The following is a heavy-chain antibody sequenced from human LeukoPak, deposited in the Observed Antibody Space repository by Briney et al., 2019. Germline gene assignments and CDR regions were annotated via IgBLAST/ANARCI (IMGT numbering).Heavy chain of an antibody. V-gene: IGHV3-7*01. CDR3: ARDFPKTTVVTRFSY. D-gene: IGHD4-23*01. Sequence: QSGGSLRLSCAASGFTFSSYAMHWVRQAPGKGLEWVANIKQDGSEKYYVDSVKGRFTISRDNAKNSLYLQMNSLRAEDTAVYYCARDFPKTTVVTRFSYWGQGTLVTVSS. CDR2: IKQDGSEK. CDR1: GFTFSSYA. J-gene: IGHJ4*02.